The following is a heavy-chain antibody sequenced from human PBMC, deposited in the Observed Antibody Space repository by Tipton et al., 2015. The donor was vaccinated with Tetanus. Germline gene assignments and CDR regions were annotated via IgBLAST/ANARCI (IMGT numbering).Heavy chain of an antibody. D-gene: IGHD2-15*01. CDR1: GFIFSSYG. CDR2: SWYDGTDQ. J-gene: IGHJ4*02. Sequence: SGFIFSSYGIHWVRQAPGKGLEWVAVSWYDGTDQYYADSVKGRFTLSRDNSKNTLYLEMNSLRAEDTALYYCAREADCSGGSCFSGDFDNWGQGAQVTVSS. CDR3: AREADCSGGSCFSGDFDN. V-gene: IGHV3-33*01.